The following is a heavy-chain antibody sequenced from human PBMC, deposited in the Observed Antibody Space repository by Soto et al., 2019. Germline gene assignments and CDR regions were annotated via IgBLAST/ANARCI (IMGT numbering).Heavy chain of an antibody. CDR3: ARDVYYGSGSPKGMDV. Sequence: ASVKVSCKASGYTFTSYYMHWVRQAPGQGLEWMGIINPSGGSTSYAQKFQGRVTMTRDTSTSTVYMELSSLRSEDTAVYYCARDVYYGSGSPKGMDVWGQGTTVTVSS. D-gene: IGHD3-10*01. J-gene: IGHJ6*02. V-gene: IGHV1-46*01. CDR1: GYTFTSYY. CDR2: INPSGGST.